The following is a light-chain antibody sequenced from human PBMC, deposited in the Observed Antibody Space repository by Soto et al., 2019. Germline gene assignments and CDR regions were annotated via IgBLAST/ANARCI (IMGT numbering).Light chain of an antibody. CDR2: MND. CDR1: TSNILRNY. Sequence: QSVLTQPPSASGNPGQRLTISCSGITSNILRNYVYWYRQFPGTAPRLLISMNDQRPSGVPDRFSGSKSGTSASLAISGLRSVDEADYYCASWDDSLSGDVFGPGTKVTVL. J-gene: IGLJ1*01. V-gene: IGLV1-47*01. CDR3: ASWDDSLSGDV.